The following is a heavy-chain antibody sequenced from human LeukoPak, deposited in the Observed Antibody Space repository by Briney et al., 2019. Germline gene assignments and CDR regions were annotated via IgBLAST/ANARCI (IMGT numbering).Heavy chain of an antibody. Sequence: TGGSLRLSCAASGFTFSRYWMHWVRQAPGKGLVWVSRINTDGSSTTYADSEKGRFTISRDNAKNTLYLQMNSLRAEDTAVYYCARSHYYDSSGYYYYYYGMDVWGQGTTVTVSS. CDR2: INTDGSST. CDR1: GFTFSRYW. D-gene: IGHD3-22*01. CDR3: ARSHYYDSSGYYYYYYGMDV. J-gene: IGHJ6*02. V-gene: IGHV3-74*01.